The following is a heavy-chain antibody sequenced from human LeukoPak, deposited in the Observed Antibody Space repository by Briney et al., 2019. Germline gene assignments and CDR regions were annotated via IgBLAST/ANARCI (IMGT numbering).Heavy chain of an antibody. Sequence: GGSLRLSCAASGFIFSSYEMNWVRQAPGKGLEWVSSISSSSSYIYYADSVKGRFTISRDNAKNSLYLQMNSLRAEDTAVYYCARDIMIVVVITKDYYGMDVWGQGTTVTVSS. CDR1: GFIFSSYE. J-gene: IGHJ6*02. V-gene: IGHV3-21*01. D-gene: IGHD3-22*01. CDR3: ARDIMIVVVITKDYYGMDV. CDR2: ISSSSSYI.